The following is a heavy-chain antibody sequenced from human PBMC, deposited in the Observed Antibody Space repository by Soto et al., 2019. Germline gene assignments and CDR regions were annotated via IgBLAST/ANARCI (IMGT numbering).Heavy chain of an antibody. CDR1: GGSISSSSYY. CDR3: ARHRGTYYDFWSGYYSGFGGMDV. CDR2: IYYSGST. D-gene: IGHD3-3*01. J-gene: IGHJ6*02. V-gene: IGHV4-39*01. Sequence: QLQLQESGPGLVKPSETLSLTCTVSGGSISSSSYYWGWIHQPPGKGLEWIGSIYYSGSTYYNPSLKSRVTISVDTSKNQFSLKLSSVTAADTAVYYCARHRGTYYDFWSGYYSGFGGMDVWGQGTTVTVSS.